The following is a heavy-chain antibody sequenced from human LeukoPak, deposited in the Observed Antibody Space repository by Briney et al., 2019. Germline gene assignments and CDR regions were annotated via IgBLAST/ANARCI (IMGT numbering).Heavy chain of an antibody. Sequence: QPGRSLRLSCAASGFTFSSYGMHWVRQAPGEGLEWVAVIWYDGSNKYYADSVKGRFTISRDNSKNTLYLQMNSLRAEDTAVYYCARVWYYGSGSYPEDDAFDIWGQGTMVTVSS. J-gene: IGHJ3*02. CDR3: ARVWYYGSGSYPEDDAFDI. CDR1: GFTFSSYG. CDR2: IWYDGSNK. D-gene: IGHD3-10*01. V-gene: IGHV3-33*01.